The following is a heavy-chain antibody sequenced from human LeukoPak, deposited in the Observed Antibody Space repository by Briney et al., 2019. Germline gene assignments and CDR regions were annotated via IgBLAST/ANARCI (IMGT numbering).Heavy chain of an antibody. CDR3: SKGKSTVLTPGVDY. Sequence: PGGSLRLSCAASGFTFSSYWMSWVRQAPGKGLEWVVNIKQDGSEKYYVDSVKGRFTISRDNAKNSLYPQMNSLRAEDTAVYYCSKGKSTVLTPGVDYWGQGTLVTVSS. CDR1: GFTFSSYW. J-gene: IGHJ4*02. D-gene: IGHD4-23*01. V-gene: IGHV3-7*01. CDR2: IKQDGSEK.